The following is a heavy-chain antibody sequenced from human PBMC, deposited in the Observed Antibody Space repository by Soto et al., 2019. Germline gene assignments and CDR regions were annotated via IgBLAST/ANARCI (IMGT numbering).Heavy chain of an antibody. Sequence: SETLSLTCTVYGGSVTSHYWSWIRQPPGEGLEWIGFIHYSGGTKYNPSLESRVTMSVDTSQNQLSLRLNSVTAADTAVYYCARESAGSGKNNWFDPWGLGILVTVSS. V-gene: IGHV4-59*02. CDR3: ARESAGSGKNNWFDP. CDR2: IHYSGGT. CDR1: GGSVTSHY. D-gene: IGHD3-10*01. J-gene: IGHJ5*02.